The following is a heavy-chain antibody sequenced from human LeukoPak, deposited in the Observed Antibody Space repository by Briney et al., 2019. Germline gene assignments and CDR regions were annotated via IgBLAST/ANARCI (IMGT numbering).Heavy chain of an antibody. V-gene: IGHV3-49*04. D-gene: IGHD3-3*02. CDR3: TRGTYPVLDYYGMDV. CDR2: IRSETYGGTT. J-gene: IGHJ6*02. CDR1: GFTFGAHA. Sequence: PGRSLRLSCPASGFTFGAHAMIWVRPAPGKGLEWVSFIRSETYGGTTEYAASVKGRFIISRDDSRGIAYLQMDRLKTEDTAVYYCTRGTYPVLDYYGMDVWGRGTTVTVSS.